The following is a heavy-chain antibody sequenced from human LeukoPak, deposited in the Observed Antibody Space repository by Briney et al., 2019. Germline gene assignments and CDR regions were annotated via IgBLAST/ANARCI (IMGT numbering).Heavy chain of an antibody. CDR1: GGSFRSST. V-gene: IGHV1-69*05. CDR3: PRGPLHVALSSGSLKWLDP. J-gene: IGHJ5*02. CDR2: IIPIFGTA. D-gene: IGHD3-3*01. Sequence: GASVKVSCKASGGSFRSSTFAWVRQAPGRGLEWMGGIIPIFGTANYALEFQGRATITTDESTSTVYMELSSLRSEDTAMYYCPRGPLHVALSSGSLKWLDPWGQGSLVTVSS.